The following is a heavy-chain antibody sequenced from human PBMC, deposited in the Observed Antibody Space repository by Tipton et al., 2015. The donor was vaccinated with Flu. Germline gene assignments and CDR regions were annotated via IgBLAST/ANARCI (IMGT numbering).Heavy chain of an antibody. CDR3: ARLSYYDVDLKNFYFDY. J-gene: IGHJ4*02. CDR2: ISHSGST. Sequence: LRLSCTVSGYSISSGYYWGWIRQPPGKGLEWIGTISHSGSTYYNPSLKSRVTISVDTSKNQFSLKLSSVTAVDTAVYYCARLSYYDVDLKNFYFDYWGQGALVTVSS. D-gene: IGHD3-10*02. CDR1: GYSISSGYY. V-gene: IGHV4-38-2*02.